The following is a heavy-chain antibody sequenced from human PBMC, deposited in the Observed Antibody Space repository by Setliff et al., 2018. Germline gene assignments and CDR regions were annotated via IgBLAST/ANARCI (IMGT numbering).Heavy chain of an antibody. CDR1: GFTFSDAW. Sequence: HPGGSLRLSCAASGFTFSDAWMNGVRQAPGKGLEWVGRIGSAGNGYATAYGASVKGRFTISRDDSKNTAYLQMNSLKTEDTAVYYCISRQDSVGHYNPGYWGQGTLVTVSS. CDR2: IGSAGNGYAT. J-gene: IGHJ4*02. D-gene: IGHD3-22*01. V-gene: IGHV3-73*01. CDR3: ISRQDSVGHYNPGY.